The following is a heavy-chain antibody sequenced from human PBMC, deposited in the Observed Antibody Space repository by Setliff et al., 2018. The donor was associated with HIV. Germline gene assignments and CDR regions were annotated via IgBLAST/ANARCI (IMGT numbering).Heavy chain of an antibody. CDR3: ARAQTYYSDSSGYYSQY. Sequence: ASVKVSCKASGYTFTSYALHWVRQAPGQRLEWMGWLSAGNGDTKYSQNFQDRVAITRDTSASTAYMELSSLRSEDTAVYYCARAQTYYSDSSGYYSQYWGQGTLVTVSS. CDR1: GYTFTSYA. D-gene: IGHD3-22*01. V-gene: IGHV1-3*01. CDR2: LSAGNGDT. J-gene: IGHJ4*02.